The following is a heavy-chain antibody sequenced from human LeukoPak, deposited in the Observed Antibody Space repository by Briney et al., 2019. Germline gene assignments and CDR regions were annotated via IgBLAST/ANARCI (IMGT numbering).Heavy chain of an antibody. J-gene: IGHJ4*02. CDR1: GFTFNIFW. Sequence: GGSLRLSCAASGFTFNIFWMTWVHQARGKGLEWVANIKEDGSEKYYVDSVKGRFTISRDNAKTSLYLQMNSLRAEDTAVYYCARFDRYFLDYWGQGTLVTVSS. CDR2: IKEDGSEK. V-gene: IGHV3-7*01. D-gene: IGHD1-1*01. CDR3: ARFDRYFLDY.